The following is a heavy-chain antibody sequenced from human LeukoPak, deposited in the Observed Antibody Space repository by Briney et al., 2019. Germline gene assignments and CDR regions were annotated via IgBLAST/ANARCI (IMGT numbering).Heavy chain of an antibody. V-gene: IGHV1-69*13. CDR3: ARSGPGYYDSSGYYWYFDL. Sequence: ASVKVSCKASGGTFSGYAISWVRQAPGQGLEWMGGIIPIFGTANYAQKFQGRVTITADESTSTAYMELSSLRSEDTAVYYCARSGPGYYDSSGYYWYFDLWGRGTLVTVSS. CDR2: IIPIFGTA. CDR1: GGTFSGYA. J-gene: IGHJ2*01. D-gene: IGHD3-22*01.